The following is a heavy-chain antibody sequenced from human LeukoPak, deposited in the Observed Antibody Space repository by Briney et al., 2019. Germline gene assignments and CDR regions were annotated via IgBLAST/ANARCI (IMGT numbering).Heavy chain of an antibody. V-gene: IGHV1-18*01. CDR2: ISGYNGKT. J-gene: IGHJ4*02. Sequence: GASVKVSCKASGYTFTSYGISWVRQAPGQGLEWMGWISGYNGKTNYAQKLQGRVTMTTDTSTSTAYMELRSLRSDDTAVYYCARDYRVVLLWFGELSKWGQGTLVTVSS. CDR1: GYTFTSYG. CDR3: ARDYRVVLLWFGELSK. D-gene: IGHD3-10*01.